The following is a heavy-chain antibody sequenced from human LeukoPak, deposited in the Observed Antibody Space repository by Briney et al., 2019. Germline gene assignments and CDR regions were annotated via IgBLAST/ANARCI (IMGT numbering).Heavy chain of an antibody. J-gene: IGHJ4*02. CDR3: AKRGVVIRVILVGFHKEAYYFDS. Sequence: GGSLRLSCAVSEITLSNYGMSWVRQAPGKGLEWVAGISGSGGGTNYADSVKGRFTISRDNSKNTLFLQMNRLRAEDTAVYFCAKRGVVIRVILVGFHKEAYYFDSWGQGALVTVSS. CDR2: ISGSGGGT. V-gene: IGHV3-23*01. CDR1: EITLSNYG. D-gene: IGHD3-22*01.